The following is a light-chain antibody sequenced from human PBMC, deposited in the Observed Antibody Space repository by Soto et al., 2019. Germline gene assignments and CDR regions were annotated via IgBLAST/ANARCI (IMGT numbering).Light chain of an antibody. CDR2: AAS. V-gene: IGKV1-8*01. J-gene: IGKJ3*01. CDR3: QQYYSYPLT. CDR1: QGISSY. Sequence: AIRMTQSPSSLSASTGDRVTITCRASQGISSYLDWYQQKPGKAPKLLIYAASTLQSGFPSRFNGSGSGTDFPLTISCLQSEDFATYYCQQYYSYPLTFGPGTKVDLK.